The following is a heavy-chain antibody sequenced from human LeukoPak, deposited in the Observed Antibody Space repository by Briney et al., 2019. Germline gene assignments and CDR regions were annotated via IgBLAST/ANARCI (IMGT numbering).Heavy chain of an antibody. CDR2: IYYSGST. J-gene: IGHJ4*02. D-gene: IGHD6-6*01. CDR1: GGSISSSSYY. V-gene: IGHV4-39*01. Sequence: SETLSLTCTVSGGSISSSSYYWGWIRQPPGKGLEWIGSIYYSGSTYYNPSLKSRVTISEDTSKNQFSLKLSSVTAADTAVYYCARRIAARLDYWGQGTLVTVSS. CDR3: ARRIAARLDY.